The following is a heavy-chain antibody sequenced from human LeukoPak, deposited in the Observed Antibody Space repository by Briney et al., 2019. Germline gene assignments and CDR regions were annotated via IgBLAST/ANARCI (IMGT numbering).Heavy chain of an antibody. V-gene: IGHV3-23*01. Sequence: PGGSLRLSCAASGFTFSSYAMSWVRQAPGKGLEWVSAMSDSGDRTYYADSVKGRFTISRDNSKNTLYLQMSSLRAEDTAVYYCAKEIGASLPFDYWGQGTLVTVSS. CDR1: GFTFSSYA. J-gene: IGHJ4*02. CDR2: MSDSGDRT. D-gene: IGHD3-16*01. CDR3: AKEIGASLPFDY.